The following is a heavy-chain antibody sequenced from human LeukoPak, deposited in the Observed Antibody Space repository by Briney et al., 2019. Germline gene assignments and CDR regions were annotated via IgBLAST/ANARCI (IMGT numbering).Heavy chain of an antibody. Sequence: ASVKVSCKASGYTFTGYYMHWVRQAPGQGLEWMGRINPNSGGANYAQKFQGRVTMTRDTSISTAYMELSRLRSDDTAVYYCARAYTMVQGSVVGYWGQGTLVTVSS. D-gene: IGHD3-10*01. CDR3: ARAYTMVQGSVVGY. CDR2: INPNSGGA. CDR1: GYTFTGYY. V-gene: IGHV1-2*06. J-gene: IGHJ4*02.